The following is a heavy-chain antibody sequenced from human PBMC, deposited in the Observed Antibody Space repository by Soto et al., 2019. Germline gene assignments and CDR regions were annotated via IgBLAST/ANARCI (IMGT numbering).Heavy chain of an antibody. CDR1: GYTLTELS. D-gene: IGHD6-19*01. Sequence: ASVKVSCKVSGYTLTELSMHWVRQAPGKGLEWMGGFDPEDGETIYAQKFQGRVTMTEDTSTDTAYMELSSLRSEDTAVYYFAASIAVAVVELSFDYWGQGTLVTVSS. CDR3: AASIAVAVVELSFDY. J-gene: IGHJ4*02. V-gene: IGHV1-24*01. CDR2: FDPEDGET.